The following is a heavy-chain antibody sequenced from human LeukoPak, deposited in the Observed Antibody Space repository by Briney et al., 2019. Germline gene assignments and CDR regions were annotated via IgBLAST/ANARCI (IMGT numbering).Heavy chain of an antibody. CDR1: GFTFSSYK. CDR2: ISPSSSYI. J-gene: IGHJ4*02. CDR3: ARDLTGGEYFDS. D-gene: IGHD3-16*01. V-gene: IGHV3-21*06. Sequence: PGGSLRLSCEASGFTFSSYKMTWVRQAPGKGLEWVASISPSSSYIYYGDSVKGRVTVSRDNAKSSLFLQMGSLRADDTAVYYCARDLTGGEYFDSWGQGAPVSVSS.